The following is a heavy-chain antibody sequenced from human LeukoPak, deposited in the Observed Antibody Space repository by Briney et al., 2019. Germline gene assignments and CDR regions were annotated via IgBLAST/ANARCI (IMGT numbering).Heavy chain of an antibody. D-gene: IGHD1-26*01. J-gene: IGHJ5*02. CDR2: SSSYNGNT. CDR3: ARDYSGSPGWFDP. CDR1: GYTFTSYG. Sequence: ASVKVSCKASGYTFTSYGFSWVRQAHGQGLEWMGWSSSYNGNTNYVQKFQGRVTMTTDTSTSTAYMELRSLTSADTAVYYCARDYSGSPGWFDPWGQGTLVTVSS. V-gene: IGHV1-18*01.